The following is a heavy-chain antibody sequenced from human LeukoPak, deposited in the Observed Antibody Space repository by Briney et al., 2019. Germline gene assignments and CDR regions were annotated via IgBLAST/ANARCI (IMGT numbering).Heavy chain of an antibody. CDR1: RASISSYY. D-gene: IGHD2-21*02. CDR2: IYYTGNS. CDR3: ARGWGRSAFDI. J-gene: IGHJ3*02. Sequence: SETLSLTCTVSRASISSYYWSWIRQPPGKGLEWIGYIYYTGNSNYNPSLKSRVTMSVDTSKNQFSLKLSSVTAADTAVYYCARGWGRSAFDIWGQGTMVTVSS. V-gene: IGHV4-59*01.